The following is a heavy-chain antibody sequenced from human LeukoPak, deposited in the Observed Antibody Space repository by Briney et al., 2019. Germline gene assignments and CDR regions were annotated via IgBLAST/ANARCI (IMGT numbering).Heavy chain of an antibody. V-gene: IGHV4-39*07. Sequence: PSETLSLTCTVSGGSISSSSYSWGWIRQPPGKGLEWIGSVSHSGSINYDPSLKSRVTISVDTSKNQFSLKLSSVTAADTAVYYCARRAGAFDIWGQGTMVTVSS. CDR3: ARRAGAFDI. D-gene: IGHD6-19*01. J-gene: IGHJ3*02. CDR2: VSHSGSI. CDR1: GGSISSSSYS.